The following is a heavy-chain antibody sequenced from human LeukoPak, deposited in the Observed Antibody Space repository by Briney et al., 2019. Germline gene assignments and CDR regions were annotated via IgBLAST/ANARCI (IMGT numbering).Heavy chain of an antibody. CDR3: ARAVITFGGVVAKGFDC. CDR2: IYYSGST. Sequence: PSETLSLTCTVSGGSFSCYYWSWIRQPPGKGLEWIGYIYYSGSTDYNPSLKSRVTMSLDTSKDQFSLNLSSVTAADTAVYYCARAVITFGGVVAKGFDCWGQGTLVTVSS. CDR1: GGSFSCYY. D-gene: IGHD3-16*02. V-gene: IGHV4-59*01. J-gene: IGHJ4*02.